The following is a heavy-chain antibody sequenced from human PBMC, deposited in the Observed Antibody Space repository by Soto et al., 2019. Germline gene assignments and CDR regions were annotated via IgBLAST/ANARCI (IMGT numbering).Heavy chain of an antibody. Sequence: SVKVSCKASGGTFSSYAISWVRQAPGQGLEWMGGIIPIFGTANYAQKFQGRVTITADESTSTAYMELSSLRSEDTAVYYCAREGSGDDFWSGYLYYGMDVWGQGTTVTVSS. J-gene: IGHJ6*02. D-gene: IGHD3-3*01. CDR3: AREGSGDDFWSGYLYYGMDV. CDR1: GGTFSSYA. V-gene: IGHV1-69*13. CDR2: IIPIFGTA.